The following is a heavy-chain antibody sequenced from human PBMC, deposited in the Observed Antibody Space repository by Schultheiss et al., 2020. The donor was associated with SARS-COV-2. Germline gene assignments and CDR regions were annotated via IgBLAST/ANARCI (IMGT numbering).Heavy chain of an antibody. CDR3: ARRRDYGGIDY. D-gene: IGHD3-16*01. Sequence: GGSLRLSCKGSGYSFTSYWIGWVRQMPGKGLEWMGIIYPGDSDTRYSPSFQGHVTISADKSISTAYLQWSSLKASDTAMYYCARRRDYGGIDYWGQGTLVTVSS. CDR1: GYSFTSYW. CDR2: IYPGDSDT. J-gene: IGHJ4*02. V-gene: IGHV5-51*01.